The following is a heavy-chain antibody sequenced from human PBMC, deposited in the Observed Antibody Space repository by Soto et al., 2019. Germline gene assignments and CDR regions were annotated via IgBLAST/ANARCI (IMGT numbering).Heavy chain of an antibody. CDR3: ARDQAAGDTISRYFQD. CDR1: GFTFSSYA. Sequence: EVQLLESGGGLVQPEGSLRLSCEASGFTFSSYAMSWVRQAPGKGLEWVSGISGGGSTTYYADSVKGRFTISRDNSKNTLYLQVNSLRAEDTAVYYCARDQAAGDTISRYFQDWGQGTLVTVSS. D-gene: IGHD6-13*01. CDR2: ISGGGSTT. V-gene: IGHV3-23*01. J-gene: IGHJ1*01.